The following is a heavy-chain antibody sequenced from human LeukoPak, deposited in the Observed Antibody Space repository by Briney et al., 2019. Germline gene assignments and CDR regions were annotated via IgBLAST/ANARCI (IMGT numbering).Heavy chain of an antibody. D-gene: IGHD4-17*01. J-gene: IGHJ4*02. V-gene: IGHV3-7*01. CDR2: INPDGSGT. CDR1: GFSVRHDW. CDR3: ARLFGGVTTFDY. Sequence: GSRRRTYATAGFSVRHDWMSWLRQDQGKRMDWVASINPDGSGTSYVDSVKGRFTISRDNAQNSLYLQMNSLSAEDTAVYYCARLFGGVTTFDYWGQGTLVTVSS.